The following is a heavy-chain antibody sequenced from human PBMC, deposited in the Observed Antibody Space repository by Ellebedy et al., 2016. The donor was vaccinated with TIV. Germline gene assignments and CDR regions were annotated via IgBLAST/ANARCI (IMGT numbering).Heavy chain of an antibody. V-gene: IGHV4-59*01. J-gene: IGHJ4*02. D-gene: IGHD1-26*01. Sequence: MPSETLSLTCTVSGVSIGSYYWTWIRQPPGKGMDWIGYIYSSESTDYKPSLKSRVTIPLDTSTNQLSLELRSVTAADTAVYYCARLLRGTYYGGFDYWGQGTPVTVSS. CDR3: ARLLRGTYYGGFDY. CDR2: IYSSEST. CDR1: GVSIGSYY.